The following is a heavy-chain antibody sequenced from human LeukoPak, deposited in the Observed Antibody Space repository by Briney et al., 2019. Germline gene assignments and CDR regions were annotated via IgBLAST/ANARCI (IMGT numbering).Heavy chain of an antibody. CDR2: ISGSGGST. CDR3: ALSLVEGSGWLFDY. J-gene: IGHJ4*02. D-gene: IGHD6-19*01. V-gene: IGHV3-23*01. Sequence: AGGSLRLSCAASGFTFSSYAMSWVRQAPGKWLEWVSSISGSGGSTYYADSVKGRFTISRDNSKNTLYLQMNSLRAEDTAVYYCALSLVEGSGWLFDYWGQGTLVTVSS. CDR1: GFTFSSYA.